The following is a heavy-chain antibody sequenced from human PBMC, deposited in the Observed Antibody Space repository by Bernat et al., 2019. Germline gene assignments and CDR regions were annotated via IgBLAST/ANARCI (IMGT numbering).Heavy chain of an antibody. CDR3: ARTSVRFVVVPSSAGTNFGY. CDR1: GYTFTSYG. V-gene: IGHV1-18*01. Sequence: QVQLVQSGAEVKKPGASVKVSCKASGYTFTSYGISWVRQAPGQGLEWMGWISAYNDNINYAQKLQGRVTMTTDTSTSTAYMELRSLRSDDTAVYYCARTSVRFVVVPSSAGTNFGYWGQGTLGPVSS. D-gene: IGHD2-2*01. CDR2: ISAYNDNI. J-gene: IGHJ4*02.